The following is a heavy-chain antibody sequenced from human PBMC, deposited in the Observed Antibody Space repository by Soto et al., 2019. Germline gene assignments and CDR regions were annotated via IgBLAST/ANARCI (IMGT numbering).Heavy chain of an antibody. CDR3: ASGGIAAAGTPLYYYGMDV. V-gene: IGHV3-21*01. CDR1: GFTFSSYS. CDR2: ISSSSSYI. D-gene: IGHD6-13*01. J-gene: IGHJ6*02. Sequence: GGSLRLSCAASGFTFSSYSMNWVRQAPGKGLEWVSSISSSSSYIYYADSVKGRFTISRDNAKNSLYLQMNSLRAEDTAVYYCASGGIAAAGTPLYYYGMDVWGQGTTVTVSS.